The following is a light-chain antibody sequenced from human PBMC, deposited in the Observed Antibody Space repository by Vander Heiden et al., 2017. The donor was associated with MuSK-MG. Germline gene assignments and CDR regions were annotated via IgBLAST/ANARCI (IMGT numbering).Light chain of an antibody. CDR3: AAWDDSLSGYV. V-gene: IGLV1-47*02. CDR1: SPNIGTNY. CDR2: SNN. Sequence: QSVLTPLPSASGTPGQRVSISCAGSSPNIGTNYVYWYQQLPGTAAKLLIYSNNQRPSGVPDRFSCAKSGTAASLAISGLRSEDEADYYCAAWDDSLSGYVFGTGTKVTVL. J-gene: IGLJ1*01.